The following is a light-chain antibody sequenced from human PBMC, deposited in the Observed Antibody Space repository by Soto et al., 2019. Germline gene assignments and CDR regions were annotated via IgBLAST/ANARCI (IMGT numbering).Light chain of an antibody. CDR1: SSNIGSTYD. Sequence: QSVLTQPPSVSGAPGQRVTISCTGSSSNIGSTYDVQWYQQLPGTAPKLLIHGNTNRPSGVPDRFSGSKSPPSASLAIPGLHADYEADYYCHSYHACLRVHHVFGTRTKLTVL. V-gene: IGLV1-40*01. CDR3: HSYHACLRVHHV. J-gene: IGLJ1*01. CDR2: GNT.